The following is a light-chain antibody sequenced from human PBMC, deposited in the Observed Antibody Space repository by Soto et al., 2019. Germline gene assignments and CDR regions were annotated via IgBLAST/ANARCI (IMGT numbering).Light chain of an antibody. CDR1: QSVGRY. CDR3: QQRSIWPWT. J-gene: IGKJ1*01. Sequence: EIVLTQSPVTLSLSPGERVTLSCRASQSVGRYLAWYQQRPGQAPRLLFYDTSNMATGIPPRFSGSGSGTDFTLTISSLDPEDFAVYYCQQRSIWPWTFGQGTKVEVK. V-gene: IGKV3-11*01. CDR2: DTS.